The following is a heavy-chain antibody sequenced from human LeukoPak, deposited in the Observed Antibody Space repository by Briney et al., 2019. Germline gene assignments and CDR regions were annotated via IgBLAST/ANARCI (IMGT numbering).Heavy chain of an antibody. J-gene: IGHJ5*02. Sequence: ASVPVSFKASRYTFTSYYMHWVRQAPGQGVEWMGIINPRGSSTSYAQKSHVRVTMTRDMSTSTVYMELSSLRSEYTAVYYCARTPRSEAGWFDPWGQGTLLSVPS. CDR1: RYTFTSYY. D-gene: IGHD6-13*01. CDR2: INPRGSST. CDR3: ARTPRSEAGWFDP. V-gene: IGHV1-46*01.